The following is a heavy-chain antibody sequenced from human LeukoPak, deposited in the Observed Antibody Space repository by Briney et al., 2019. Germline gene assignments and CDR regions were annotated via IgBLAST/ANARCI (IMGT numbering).Heavy chain of an antibody. CDR3: ARAREGLRMAAADY. CDR2: ISSSSSYI. CDR1: GFTFSSYS. J-gene: IGHJ4*02. D-gene: IGHD6-13*01. Sequence: PGGSLRLSCAASGFTFSSYSMNWVRQAPGKGLEWVSSISSSSSYIYYADSVKGRFTISRDNAKNSLYLQMNSLRAEDTAVYYCARAREGLRMAAADYWGQGALVTVSS. V-gene: IGHV3-21*01.